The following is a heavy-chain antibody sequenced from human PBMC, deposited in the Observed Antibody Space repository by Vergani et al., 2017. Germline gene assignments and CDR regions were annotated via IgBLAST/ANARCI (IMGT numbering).Heavy chain of an antibody. J-gene: IGHJ5*02. CDR1: GFTFGDYA. D-gene: IGHD4-17*01. V-gene: IGHV3-49*03. Sequence: EVQLVESGGGLVQPGRSLRLSCIAPGFTFGDYAMSWFRSAPGKGVEWVGFIRSKAYGGTTENAPSVKGRLTISRDDSKSSAYLQMNSLKTEDTAVYYCTRDDGDYVLFDPWGQGSLVTVSS. CDR3: TRDDGDYVLFDP. CDR2: IRSKAYGGTT.